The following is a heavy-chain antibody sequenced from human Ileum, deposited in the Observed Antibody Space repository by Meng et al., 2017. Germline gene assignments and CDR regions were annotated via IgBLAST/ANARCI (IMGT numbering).Heavy chain of an antibody. CDR3: ARPPASGWDVV. CDR1: GFTVSGNY. D-gene: IGHD6-19*01. CDR2: IYSGGRT. J-gene: IGHJ4*02. V-gene: IGHV3-66*04. Sequence: QLVESGGGLVQSGVSLRLSCTASGFTVSGNYMIWVRQAPGKGLEWVSLIYSGGRTHYADSVKGRFTISRDNSKNTLYLQMHSLTAEDTAIYYCARPPASGWDVVWGQGTLVTVSS.